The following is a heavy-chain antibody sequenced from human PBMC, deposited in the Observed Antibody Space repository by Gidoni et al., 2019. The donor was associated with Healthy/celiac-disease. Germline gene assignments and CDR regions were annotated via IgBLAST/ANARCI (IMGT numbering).Heavy chain of an antibody. J-gene: IGHJ4*02. CDR3: ARVSGIAVAGSFLN. CDR2: INHGGST. Sequence: QVQLQQWGAGLLKPSATLSLTCAVYGGSFSGYYWSWLRQPPGQGLEWIGEINHGGSTNYNPARKSRVTISVDTSKNQVALKLSSVTDADTAVYYCARVSGIAVAGSFLNWGQGTLVTVSS. D-gene: IGHD6-19*01. V-gene: IGHV4-34*01. CDR1: GGSFSGYY.